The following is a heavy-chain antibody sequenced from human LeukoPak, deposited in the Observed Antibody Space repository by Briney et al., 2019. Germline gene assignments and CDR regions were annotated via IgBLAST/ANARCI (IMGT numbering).Heavy chain of an antibody. Sequence: SQTLSLTCTVSGGSISSGGYYWSWIRQHPGKGLEWIGYIYYSGSTYYNPSLKSRVTISVDTSKYQFSLKLSSVTAADTAVYYCARSGSGSYYPDYWGQGTLVTVSS. V-gene: IGHV4-31*03. CDR3: ARSGSGSYYPDY. J-gene: IGHJ4*02. D-gene: IGHD3-10*01. CDR2: IYYSGST. CDR1: GGSISSGGYY.